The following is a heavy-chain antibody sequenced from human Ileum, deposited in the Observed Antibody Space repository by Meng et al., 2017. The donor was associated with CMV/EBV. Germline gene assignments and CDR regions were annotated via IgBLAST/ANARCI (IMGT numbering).Heavy chain of an antibody. J-gene: IGHJ4*02. CDR3: AKSLVDTAMDLDE. Sequence: GGSLRLSCAASGFTFSTYWMSWVRQAPGYGLEWVANIRQDGSDKYYVDSVRGRFTISRDNAQNSLYLQINSLRAEDTAVYYCAKSLVDTAMDLDEWSQETLVTVSS. D-gene: IGHD5-18*01. CDR2: IRQDGSDK. V-gene: IGHV3-7*03. CDR1: GFTFSTYW.